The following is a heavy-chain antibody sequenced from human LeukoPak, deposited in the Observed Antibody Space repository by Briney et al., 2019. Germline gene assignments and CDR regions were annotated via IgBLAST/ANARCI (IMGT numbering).Heavy chain of an antibody. CDR1: GGSISSSNW. Sequence: SGTLPLTCAVSGGSISSSNWWSWVRQPPGKGLERIGEIYHSESTNYNPSLKSRVTISVDKSKNQFSLKMSSVTAADTAVYYCARGAYDILTGYYANWFDPWGQGTLVTVSS. CDR3: ARGAYDILTGYYANWFDP. J-gene: IGHJ5*02. CDR2: IYHSEST. V-gene: IGHV4-4*02. D-gene: IGHD3-9*01.